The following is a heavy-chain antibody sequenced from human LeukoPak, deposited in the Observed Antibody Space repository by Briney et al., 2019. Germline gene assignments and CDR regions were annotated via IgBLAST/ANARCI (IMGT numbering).Heavy chain of an antibody. CDR1: GFIFSEYS. V-gene: IGHV3-48*01. CDR2: ISTGSTSI. D-gene: IGHD1-26*01. J-gene: IGHJ4*02. CDR3: AKDFGIVGATAGTDY. Sequence: GGSLRLSCVASGFIFSEYSMNWVRQAPGKGLEWLSYISTGSTSIYYADSVKGRFTISRDNSKNTLYLQMNSLRAEDTAVYYCAKDFGIVGATAGTDYWGQGTLVTVSS.